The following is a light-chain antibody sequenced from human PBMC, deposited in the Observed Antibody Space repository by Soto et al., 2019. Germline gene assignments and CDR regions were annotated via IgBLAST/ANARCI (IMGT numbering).Light chain of an antibody. CDR3: QHRSSGPRS. V-gene: IGKV3-11*01. CDR1: QSVGTS. Sequence: DIVLTQSPATLSLSPGDRATLSCRASQSVGTSLAWYKQQPGQAPRLLIHDAAYRASGIPERFSGSGSGTAFSLSISSLEPDDFAVYYCQHRSSGPRSFGRGTKVDIK. CDR2: DAA. J-gene: IGKJ1*01.